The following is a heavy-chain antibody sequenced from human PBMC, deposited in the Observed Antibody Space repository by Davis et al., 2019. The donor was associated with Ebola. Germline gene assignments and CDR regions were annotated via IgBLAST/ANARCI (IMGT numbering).Heavy chain of an antibody. D-gene: IGHD5-12*01. CDR2: ISGYNGDT. CDR1: GYTFTRYG. V-gene: IGHV1-18*01. CDR3: ARAAAYSGYVGS. Sequence: AASVKASCKASGYTFTRYGISWLRQAPGQGLEWMGWISGYNGDTNHAQKFQGRVTMTTDTSTSTAYMELRSLRSDDTAVYYCARAAAYSGYVGSWGQGTLVTVSS. J-gene: IGHJ4*02.